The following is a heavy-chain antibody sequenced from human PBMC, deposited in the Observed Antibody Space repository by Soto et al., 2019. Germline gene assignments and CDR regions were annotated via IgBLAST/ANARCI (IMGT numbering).Heavy chain of an antibody. Sequence: GGSLRLSCEASGFNFNDACMTWVRLAPGEGLEGVASINHDASEKNFVDSVRGRFTISRDNTQRSVFLQMNSLRADDTAVYYCAWGKWWLRFTSPSPWGPPHWGQGTLVTVSS. CDR1: GFNFNDAC. CDR3: AWGKWWLRFTSPSPWGPPH. J-gene: IGHJ4*02. V-gene: IGHV3-7*03. CDR2: INHDASEK. D-gene: IGHD5-12*01.